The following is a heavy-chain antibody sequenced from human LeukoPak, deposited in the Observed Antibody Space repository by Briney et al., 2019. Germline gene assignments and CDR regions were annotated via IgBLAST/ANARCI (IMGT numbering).Heavy chain of an antibody. D-gene: IGHD5-12*01. CDR1: GFTFSSYA. V-gene: IGHV3-23*01. CDR2: ITGSGGSA. J-gene: IGHJ4*02. CDR3: AREGGYEIDY. Sequence: GGSLRLSCAASGFTFSSYAMNWVRQAPGKGLEWVSVITGSGGSAYYADSVKGRFTISRDNSKNTLYLQMNSLRAEDTAVYYCAREGGYEIDYWGQGTPVTVSS.